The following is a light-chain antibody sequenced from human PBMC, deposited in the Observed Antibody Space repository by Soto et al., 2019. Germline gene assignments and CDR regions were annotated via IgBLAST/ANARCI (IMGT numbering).Light chain of an antibody. CDR1: QRISSW. CDR2: KTS. Sequence: DIQLTQSPSTLSASVGDRVTITCRASQRISSWLSWYQQKPGKAPKFLIYKTSNLESGVPSRFSCSGSGTEFTLTISSLQPDDFATYYCQYYNNYCWTFGQGTKVEIK. V-gene: IGKV1-5*03. J-gene: IGKJ1*01. CDR3: QYYNNYCWT.